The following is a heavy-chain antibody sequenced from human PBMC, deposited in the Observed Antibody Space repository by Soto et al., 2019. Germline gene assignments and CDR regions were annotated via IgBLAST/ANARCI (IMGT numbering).Heavy chain of an antibody. CDR3: AKDRGRRTYYDFWSGYFPPLYGMDV. Sequence: PGGCLRLSCAASGSTFSSYALRWVRQAPCPGMEWGSAISGSGGSTYYADSVKGRVTISRDNSKNTLYLQMNSLRAEDTAVYYCAKDRGRRTYYDFWSGYFPPLYGMDVWGQGTTVTVSS. V-gene: IGHV3-23*01. J-gene: IGHJ6*02. D-gene: IGHD3-3*01. CDR1: GSTFSSYA. CDR2: ISGSGGST.